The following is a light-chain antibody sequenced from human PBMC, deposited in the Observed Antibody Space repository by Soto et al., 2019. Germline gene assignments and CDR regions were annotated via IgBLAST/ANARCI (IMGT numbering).Light chain of an antibody. CDR2: DAS. CDR1: QNIYRW. CDR3: EQYHSYSPHT. V-gene: IGKV1-5*01. J-gene: IGKJ2*01. Sequence: DIPMTQSPSTLSASVGDRVTITCRASQNIYRWLAWYQQKPGQAPKLLIYDASTLLGGVPSRFGGSVSGTEFTLTIPSLQPDDFATYYCEQYHSYSPHTFGQGTNLESK.